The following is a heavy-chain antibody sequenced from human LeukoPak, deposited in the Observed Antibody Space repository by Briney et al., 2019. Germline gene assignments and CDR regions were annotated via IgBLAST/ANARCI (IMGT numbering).Heavy chain of an antibody. CDR2: ISSSSTTI. CDR1: GFTFSDYY. Sequence: GGSLRLSCAASGFTFSDYYMSWIRQAPGKGLEWVSYISSSSTTIYYADSVKGRFTISRDNAKNSVYLQMNSLRAEDTAVYYCARSYDSSGYYFRAFDIWGQGTMVTVSS. D-gene: IGHD3-22*01. J-gene: IGHJ3*02. V-gene: IGHV3-11*04. CDR3: ARSYDSSGYYFRAFDI.